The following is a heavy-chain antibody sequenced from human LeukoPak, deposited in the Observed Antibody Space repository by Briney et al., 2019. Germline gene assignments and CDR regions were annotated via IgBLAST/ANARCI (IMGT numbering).Heavy chain of an antibody. J-gene: IGHJ4*02. V-gene: IGHV4-59*01. CDR3: ARMDGTVAD. CDR1: GVSISSYY. D-gene: IGHD6-19*01. CDR2: IYSSGSA. Sequence: SQTLSLTCTVSGVSISSYYWSWIRQPPGKGLEWIGYIYSSGSAKYNPYLKSRITISVDTSKNQFSLELNSVTAADTAVYYCARMDGTVADWGQGTLVIVSS.